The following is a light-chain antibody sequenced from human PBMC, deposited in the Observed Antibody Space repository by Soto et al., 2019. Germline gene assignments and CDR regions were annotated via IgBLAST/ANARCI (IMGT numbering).Light chain of an antibody. CDR3: TSYTSSTTLDV. CDR2: EVS. CDR1: SSDVGGYNY. J-gene: IGLJ1*01. V-gene: IGLV2-14*01. Sequence: QSVLTQRASVSGSPGQSITISCTGTSSDVGGYNYVSWYQQHPGKAPKLMIYEVSNRPSGVSNRFSGSKSGHTASLTISGLQSEDEADYFCTSYTSSTTLDVFGTGTKVTVL.